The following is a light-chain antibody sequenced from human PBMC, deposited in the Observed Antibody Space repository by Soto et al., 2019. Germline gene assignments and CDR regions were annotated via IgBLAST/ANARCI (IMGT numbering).Light chain of an antibody. Sequence: DVQMTQSPASLSASVVDRFTITCLASQSIDTWLALHQQKPGQAPKLLISKASSLESGVPSRFSGSGSGTDFTLTISSLQPEDFATYYCQQSYSTLITFGQGTRLEIK. CDR1: QSIDTW. CDR3: QQSYSTLIT. J-gene: IGKJ5*01. V-gene: IGKV1-39*01. CDR2: KAS.